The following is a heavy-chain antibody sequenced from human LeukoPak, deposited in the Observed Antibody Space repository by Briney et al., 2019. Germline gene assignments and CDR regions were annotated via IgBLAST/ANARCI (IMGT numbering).Heavy chain of an antibody. Sequence: SVKLSCKASGCTFSSYAISWVRHAPGQGPEWRGGSIPIFGTATYAQKFRGRVTITPDKSTSTAYRELSSLRSEDTAVYYCARVTLVGASAGDYWGQGSLVTVSS. J-gene: IGHJ4*02. CDR2: SIPIFGTA. D-gene: IGHD1-26*01. V-gene: IGHV1-69*06. CDR1: GCTFSSYA. CDR3: ARVTLVGASAGDY.